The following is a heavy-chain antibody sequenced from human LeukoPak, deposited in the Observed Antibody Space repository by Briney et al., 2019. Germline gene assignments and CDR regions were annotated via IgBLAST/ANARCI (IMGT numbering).Heavy chain of an antibody. V-gene: IGHV3-15*01. J-gene: IGHJ4*02. D-gene: IGHD4-17*01. CDR1: GFTFSNAW. CDR2: IKSKSDGGTT. Sequence: GGSLRLSFAASGFTFSNAWMSWVRQAPGKGLEWVGRIKSKSDGGTTDYAAPVKGRFTISRDGSKNTLYLQMNSLKTEDTAVYYCTSTGILGRGYGDYIHWGQGTLVTVSS. CDR3: TSTGILGRGYGDYIH.